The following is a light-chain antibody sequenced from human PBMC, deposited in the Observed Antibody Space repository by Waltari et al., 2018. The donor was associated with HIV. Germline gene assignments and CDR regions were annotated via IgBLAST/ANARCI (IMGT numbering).Light chain of an antibody. CDR3: YSATDDIQV. CDR2: KDD. CDR1: LLARKS. Sequence: SYELTQPSSVSVSPGQTARTTCPGDLLARKSTRWSQHKPGQAPLLIIYKDDVRPEGIPERFSGSSSGTTVTLTITGAQGDDEADYYCYSATDDIQVFGGGTRLSVL. V-gene: IGLV3-27*01. J-gene: IGLJ2*01.